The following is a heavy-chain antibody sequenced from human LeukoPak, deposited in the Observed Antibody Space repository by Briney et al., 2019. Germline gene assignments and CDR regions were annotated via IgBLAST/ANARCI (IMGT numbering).Heavy chain of an antibody. D-gene: IGHD4-17*01. CDR3: ARVDAIDYSDYEANWFDP. Sequence: GRSLRLSCVASGFTFDDYAMNWVRQAPGKGLEWVSSISSSSSYIYYADSVKGRFTISRDNAKNSLYLEMDSLRAEDTAVYYCARVDAIDYSDYEANWFDPWGQGTLVTVSS. CDR1: GFTFDDYA. J-gene: IGHJ5*02. CDR2: ISSSSSYI. V-gene: IGHV3-21*01.